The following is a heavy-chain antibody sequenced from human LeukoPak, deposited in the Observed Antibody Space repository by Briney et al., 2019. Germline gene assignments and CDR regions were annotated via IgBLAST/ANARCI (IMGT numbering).Heavy chain of an antibody. V-gene: IGHV4-4*07. D-gene: IGHD3-22*01. CDR3: ARAGHYYDSSGQYYFDY. CDR1: GGSISSYY. Sequence: SETLSLTCTVSGGSISSYYWSWIRQPAGKGLEWIGRIYTSGSTNYNPSLKSRVTMLVDTSKNQFSLKLSSVTAADTAVYYCARAGHYYDSSGQYYFDYWGQGTLVTVSS. J-gene: IGHJ4*02. CDR2: IYTSGST.